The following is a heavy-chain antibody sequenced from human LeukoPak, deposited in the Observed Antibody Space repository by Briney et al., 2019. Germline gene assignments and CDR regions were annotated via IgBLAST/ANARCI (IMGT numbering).Heavy chain of an antibody. V-gene: IGHV1-8*01. J-gene: IGHJ6*03. Sequence: ASVKVSCKASGYTFTSYDINWVRQATGQGLERMGWMNPNSGNTGYAQKFQGRVTMTRNTSISTAYMELSSLRSEDTAVYYCARRVGSGSYYYYYYMDVWGKGTTVTVSS. CDR2: MNPNSGNT. CDR3: ARRVGSGSYYYYYYMDV. CDR1: GYTFTSYD. D-gene: IGHD1-26*01.